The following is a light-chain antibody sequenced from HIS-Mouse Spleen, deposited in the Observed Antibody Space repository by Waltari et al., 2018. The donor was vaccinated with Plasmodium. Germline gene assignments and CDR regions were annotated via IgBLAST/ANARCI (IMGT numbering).Light chain of an antibody. Sequence: SYELTQPPSVSVSPGQTARITCSGDALPKHYAYWYQQKPGQAPVLVIYKDSERPSGIPRRFSGSSSGTTVTLTISGGQAEDEADYYCQSADSSGTYVVFGGGTKLTVL. CDR3: QSADSSGTYVV. V-gene: IGLV3-25*03. J-gene: IGLJ2*01. CDR1: ALPKHY. CDR2: KDS.